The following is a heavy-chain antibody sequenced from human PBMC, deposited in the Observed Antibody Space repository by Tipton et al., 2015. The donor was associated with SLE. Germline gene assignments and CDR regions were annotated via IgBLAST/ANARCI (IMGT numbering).Heavy chain of an antibody. D-gene: IGHD3-22*01. Sequence: TLSLTCTVSGVSISSHSYNWLRQPAGKGVEWIGRIFGSGGTNYNPSLNNRVAMSLDTSKKQFSLKLTSVTAADTAVYYCAITMVVGPFDYWGQGTLVTVTS. CDR3: AITMVVGPFDY. CDR2: IFGSGGT. V-gene: IGHV4-4*07. J-gene: IGHJ4*02. CDR1: GVSISSHS.